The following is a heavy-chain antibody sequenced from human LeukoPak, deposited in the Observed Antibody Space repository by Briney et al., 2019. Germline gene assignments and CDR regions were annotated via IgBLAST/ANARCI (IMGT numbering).Heavy chain of an antibody. Sequence: PGGSLRLSCAAYGFRFSSYAMSWVRQAPGKGLEWVSAISGSGVSTYYADSMKGRFTVTRDNSKNTTYLQMNSLRAEDTAVYYCARVAWWYFDLWGRGTLVTVSS. CDR2: ISGSGVST. CDR3: ARVAWWYFDL. V-gene: IGHV3-23*01. D-gene: IGHD5-12*01. J-gene: IGHJ2*01. CDR1: GFRFSSYA.